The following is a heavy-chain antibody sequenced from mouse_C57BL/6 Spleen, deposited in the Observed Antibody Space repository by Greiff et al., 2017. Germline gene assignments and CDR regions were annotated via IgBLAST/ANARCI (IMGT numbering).Heavy chain of an antibody. J-gene: IGHJ2*01. CDR1: GYTFTDYE. CDR3: TRQRIYYDYDGEGFDY. CDR2: IDPETGGT. Sequence: QVQLKQSGAELVRPGASVTLSCKASGYTFTDYEMHWVKQTPVHGLEWIGAIDPETGGTAYNQKFKGKAILTADKSSSTAYMELRSLTSEDSAVYYCTRQRIYYDYDGEGFDYWGQGTTLTVSS. D-gene: IGHD2-4*01. V-gene: IGHV1-15*01.